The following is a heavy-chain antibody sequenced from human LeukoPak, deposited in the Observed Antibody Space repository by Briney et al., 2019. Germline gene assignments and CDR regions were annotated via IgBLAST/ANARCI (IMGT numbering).Heavy chain of an antibody. V-gene: IGHV4-4*07. CDR1: GGSISSYY. D-gene: IGHD3-10*01. J-gene: IGHJ5*02. Sequence: SETLSLTCTVSGGSISSYYWSWIRQPAGKGLERIGRIYGTGTITYNPSLQSRVTMSVDTSKNEFSLKMSSVTAADTAVYYCTRDSGTTGEVKFDPWGQGTLVAVSS. CDR2: IYGTGTI. CDR3: TRDSGTTGEVKFDP.